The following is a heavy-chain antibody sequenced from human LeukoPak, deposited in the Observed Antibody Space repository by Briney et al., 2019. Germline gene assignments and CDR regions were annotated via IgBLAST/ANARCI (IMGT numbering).Heavy chain of an antibody. Sequence: PGGSLRLSCAASGFTFSDHYMDWVRQAPGKGLEWVGRSRNKANSYTTEYAESVKGRFSISRDESKNSVYLQMNSLKTEDTAVYYCGRHIYCSRSLGYYMDVWGKGTTVTVSS. V-gene: IGHV3-72*01. CDR3: GRHIYCSRSLGYYMDV. J-gene: IGHJ6*03. CDR1: GFTFSDHY. D-gene: IGHD6-13*01. CDR2: SRNKANSYTT.